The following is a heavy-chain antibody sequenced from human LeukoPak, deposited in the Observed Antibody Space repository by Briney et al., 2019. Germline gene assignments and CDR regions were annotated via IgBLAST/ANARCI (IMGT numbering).Heavy chain of an antibody. CDR3: AITDSSGYYYSD. Sequence: PSQTLSLTCAVSGGSISSGGYSWSWIRQPPGKGLEWIGYIYHSGSTYYNPSLKSRVTISVDRSKNQFSLKLSSVTAADTAVYYCAITDSSGYYYSDWGQGTLVTVSS. CDR1: GGSISSGGYS. V-gene: IGHV4-30-2*01. J-gene: IGHJ4*02. D-gene: IGHD3-22*01. CDR2: IYHSGST.